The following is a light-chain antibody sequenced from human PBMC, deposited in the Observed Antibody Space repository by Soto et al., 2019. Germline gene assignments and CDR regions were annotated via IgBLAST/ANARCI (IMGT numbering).Light chain of an antibody. J-gene: IGKJ1*01. V-gene: IGKV1-5*03. CDR1: QTISSW. Sequence: DIQMTQSPSTLSGSVGDRVTITCRASQTISSWLAWYQQKPGKAPKLLIYKASTLKSGVPSRFSGSGSGTECTITISSLKNDDFATYYRQHYNSYSEAFGQGTKVDNK. CDR3: QHYNSYSEA. CDR2: KAS.